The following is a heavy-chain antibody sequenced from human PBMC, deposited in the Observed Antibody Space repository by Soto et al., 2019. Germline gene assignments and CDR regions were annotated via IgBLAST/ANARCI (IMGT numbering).Heavy chain of an antibody. CDR2: IYYSGST. Sequence: SETLSPTXTVSGGSISRYYWSWIRQPPGEGLEWIGYIYYSGSTNYNPSLKSRVTISVDTSKNQFSLSLSSVTAADTAVYYCARHGDYGNYYYYGVDVWGQGTTVTVSS. D-gene: IGHD4-17*01. V-gene: IGHV4-59*08. CDR1: GGSISRYY. CDR3: ARHGDYGNYYYYGVDV. J-gene: IGHJ6*02.